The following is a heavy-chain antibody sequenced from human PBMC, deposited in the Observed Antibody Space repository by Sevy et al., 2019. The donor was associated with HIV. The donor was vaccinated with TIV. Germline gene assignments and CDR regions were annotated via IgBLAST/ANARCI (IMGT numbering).Heavy chain of an antibody. V-gene: IGHV3-23*01. CDR2: LSGGGGRT. D-gene: IGHD3-22*01. CDR1: GFSFSNYA. J-gene: IGHJ4*02. Sequence: GGSLRLSCAASGFSFSNYAMSWVRQAPGKGLEWVSALSGGGGRTYYADSVKGRFTISRDNSENSLYLKMNSLRAEDTALYYCAKDQGYTSDSSGYYLYWGQGTLVTVSS. CDR3: AKDQGYTSDSSGYYLY.